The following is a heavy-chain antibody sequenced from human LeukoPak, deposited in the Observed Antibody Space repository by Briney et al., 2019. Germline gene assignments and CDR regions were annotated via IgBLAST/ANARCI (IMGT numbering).Heavy chain of an antibody. Sequence: GGSLRLSCAASGFTFSSHAMSWVRQAPGKGLEWVSAISASGGSTYYADSVRGRFTISRDNSKNTLYLQMSSLRVEDTAVYYCAKPQQMANFDFWGQGTLVTVSS. J-gene: IGHJ4*02. D-gene: IGHD6-13*01. CDR3: AKPQQMANFDF. CDR1: GFTFSSHA. V-gene: IGHV3-23*01. CDR2: ISASGGST.